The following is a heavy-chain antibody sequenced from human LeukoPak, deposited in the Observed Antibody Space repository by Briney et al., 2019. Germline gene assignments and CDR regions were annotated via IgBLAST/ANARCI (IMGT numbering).Heavy chain of an antibody. Sequence: GSVKVSCKASGYTFTTYDINWVRQATGQGLEWMGWMNSNSGYTGYAQKFQGRVTITRDTSISTAYMELSSLRSEDTAVYYCARVAGSIDYWGQGTLVTVSS. V-gene: IGHV1-8*03. CDR2: MNSNSGYT. CDR3: ARVAGSIDY. D-gene: IGHD6-19*01. J-gene: IGHJ4*02. CDR1: GYTFTTYD.